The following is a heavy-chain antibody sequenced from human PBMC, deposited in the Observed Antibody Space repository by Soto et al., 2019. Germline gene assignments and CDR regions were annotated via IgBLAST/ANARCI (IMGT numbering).Heavy chain of an antibody. CDR2: ISYDGSNK. D-gene: IGHD3-10*01. CDR3: VKGGITMVRGVLFAY. Sequence: LRLSCAASGFTFSSYGMHWVRQAPGKGLEWVAVISYDGSNKYYADSVKGRFTISRDNSKNTLYLQMSSLRTADTAIYYCVKGGITMVRGVLFAYWGQGTPVTVSS. V-gene: IGHV3-30*18. J-gene: IGHJ4*02. CDR1: GFTFSSYG.